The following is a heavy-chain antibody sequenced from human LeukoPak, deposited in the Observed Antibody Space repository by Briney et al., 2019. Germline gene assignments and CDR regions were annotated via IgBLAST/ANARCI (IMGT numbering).Heavy chain of an antibody. CDR3: TRTLDQDF. D-gene: IGHD2-2*01. CDR1: GYSFSTYW. CDR2: IDPRDSYT. V-gene: IGHV5-10-1*01. Sequence: GESLKISCKGSGYSFSTYWINRVRQRPGKGLEWMGKIDPRDSYTKYSPSFEGHVTISTDKSISTAYLQWGSLKASDTAMYYCTRTLDQDFWGQGTLVTVSS. J-gene: IGHJ4*02.